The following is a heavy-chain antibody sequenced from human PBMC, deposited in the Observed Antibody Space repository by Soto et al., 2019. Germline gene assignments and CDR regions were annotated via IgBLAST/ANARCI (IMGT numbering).Heavy chain of an antibody. J-gene: IGHJ4*02. CDR3: AHRGLLGPFDD. Sequence: ITLKESGPTLVKPTQTLTLTCTFSGFSLSTSGVGVGWIRQPPGKALEWLALIYWDDDKRYSPSLKSRPTITKDTSKNQVVLTMTNTDPVDTATYYCAHRGLLGPFDDWGQGTLVTVSS. V-gene: IGHV2-5*02. CDR2: IYWDDDK. D-gene: IGHD1-26*01. CDR1: GFSLSTSGVG.